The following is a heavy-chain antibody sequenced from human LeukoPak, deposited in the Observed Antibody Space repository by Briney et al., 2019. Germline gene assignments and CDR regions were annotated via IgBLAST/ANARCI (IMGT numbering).Heavy chain of an antibody. CDR2: IWYGGSNK. Sequence: GRSLRLSCAASGFTFSSYGMHWVRQAPGKGLEWVAVIWYGGSNKYYADSVKGRFTISRDNSKNTLYLQMNSLRAEDTAVYYCAKIPHSLRFLEWLLEFYFDYWGQGTLVTVSS. J-gene: IGHJ4*02. CDR3: AKIPHSLRFLEWLLEFYFDY. D-gene: IGHD3-3*01. CDR1: GFTFSSYG. V-gene: IGHV3-33*06.